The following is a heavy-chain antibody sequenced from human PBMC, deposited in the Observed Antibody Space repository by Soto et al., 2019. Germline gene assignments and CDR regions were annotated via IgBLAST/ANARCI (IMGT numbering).Heavy chain of an antibody. CDR3: ARGVVVVAAISTSWFDP. V-gene: IGHV4-59*01. CDR1: GGSISSYY. CDR2: IYYSGST. Sequence: LSLTCTVSGGSISSYYWSWIRQPPGKGLEWIGYIYYSGSTNYNPSLKSRVTISVDTSKNQFSLKLSSVTAADTAVYYCARGVVVVAAISTSWFDPWGQGTLVTVSS. D-gene: IGHD2-15*01. J-gene: IGHJ5*02.